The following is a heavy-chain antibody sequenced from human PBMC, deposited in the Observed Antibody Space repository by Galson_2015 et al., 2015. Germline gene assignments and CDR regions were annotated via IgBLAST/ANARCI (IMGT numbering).Heavy chain of an antibody. Sequence: SLRLSCAASGFTFSSYAMFWVRQAPGKGLEWVSSICASGADTYYAASVKGRFTISRDNSRNTLFLQMNSLRAEDTAVYYCAKPGASGCFPPRFDYWGQGTLFTVSS. D-gene: IGHD6-19*01. J-gene: IGHJ4*02. CDR2: ICASGADT. V-gene: IGHV3-23*01. CDR3: AKPGASGCFPPRFDY. CDR1: GFTFSSYA.